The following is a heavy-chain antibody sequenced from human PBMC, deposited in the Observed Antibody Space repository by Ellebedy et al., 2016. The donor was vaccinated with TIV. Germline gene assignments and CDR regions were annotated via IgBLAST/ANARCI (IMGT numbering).Heavy chain of an antibody. J-gene: IGHJ6*02. CDR2: INPDNGVT. V-gene: IGHV1-2*02. CDR1: GYSFTGYY. D-gene: IGHD1-26*01. CDR3: ARDRFIVPGTRAYYGMDV. Sequence: AASVKVSCKTSGYSFTGYYIHWVRQAPGQGPEWVGWINPDNGVTVYEQKLQGRVTITGDTSISTVYMELSSLRSDDTAVYFCARDRFIVPGTRAYYGMDVWGQGTTVTVS.